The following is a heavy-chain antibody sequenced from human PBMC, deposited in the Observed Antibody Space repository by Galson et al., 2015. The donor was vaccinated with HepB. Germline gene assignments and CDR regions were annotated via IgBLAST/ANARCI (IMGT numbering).Heavy chain of an antibody. CDR2: MNPNSGNT. V-gene: IGHV1-8*01. J-gene: IGHJ5*02. D-gene: IGHD2-2*01. Sequence: SVKVSCKASGYTFTSYDINWVRQATGQGLEWMGWMNPNSGNTGYAQKFQGRVTMTRNTSISTAYMELSSLRSEDTAVYYCAREGYCSSTSCYFGWFDPWGQGTLVTVSS. CDR3: AREGYCSSTSCYFGWFDP. CDR1: GYTFTSYD.